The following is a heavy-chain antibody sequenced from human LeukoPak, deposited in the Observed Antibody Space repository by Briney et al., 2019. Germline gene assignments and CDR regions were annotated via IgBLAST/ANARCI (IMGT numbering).Heavy chain of an antibody. V-gene: IGHV3-33*01. CDR3: ARDFGFSPSSGYSFDY. J-gene: IGHJ4*02. D-gene: IGHD3-22*01. CDR2: IWYDGSNR. Sequence: WVRQPPGKGLEWVAVIWYDGSNRQYVDSVKGRFTISRDNSKNTLYLQMNSLRAEDTAVYYCARDFGFSPSSGYSFDYWGQGTLVTVSS.